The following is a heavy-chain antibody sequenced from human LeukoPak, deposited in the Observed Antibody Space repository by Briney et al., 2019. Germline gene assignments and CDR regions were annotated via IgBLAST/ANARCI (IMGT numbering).Heavy chain of an antibody. D-gene: IGHD6-19*01. Sequence: SETLSLTCAVYGGSFSGYYWSWIRQPPGKGLEWIGEINHSGSTNYNPSLKSRVTISVDTSKNQFSQKLSSVTAADTAVYYCARRSYSSGWYYWGQGTLVTVSS. CDR1: GGSFSGYY. J-gene: IGHJ4*02. CDR3: ARRSYSSGWYY. V-gene: IGHV4-34*01. CDR2: INHSGST.